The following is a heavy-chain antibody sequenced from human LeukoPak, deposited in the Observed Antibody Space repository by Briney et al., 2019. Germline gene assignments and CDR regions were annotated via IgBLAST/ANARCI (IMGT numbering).Heavy chain of an antibody. V-gene: IGHV1-69*04. Sequence: SVKVSCKASGGTFSSYAISWVRQAPGQGLEWMGRIIPILGIANYAQKFQGRVTITADKSTSTAYMELSSVRSEDTAVYYCARSYDILTGYQTHGSNWSDPWGQGTLVTVSS. CDR1: GGTFSSYA. J-gene: IGHJ5*02. CDR2: IIPILGIA. CDR3: ARSYDILTGYQTHGSNWSDP. D-gene: IGHD3-9*01.